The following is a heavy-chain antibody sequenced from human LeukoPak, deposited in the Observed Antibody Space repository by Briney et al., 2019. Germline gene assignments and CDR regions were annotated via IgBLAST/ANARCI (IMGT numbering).Heavy chain of an antibody. CDR3: ARDMYSSGWYRVGYYYYYGMDV. D-gene: IGHD6-19*01. Sequence: GGSLRLSCAASGFTFSSYWMHWVRQAPGKGLVWVSRINSDGSSTSYADSVKGRFTISRDNAKNTLYLQMNSLRAEDTAVYYCARDMYSSGWYRVGYYYYYGMDVWGQGTTVTASS. V-gene: IGHV3-74*01. CDR1: GFTFSSYW. CDR2: INSDGSST. J-gene: IGHJ6*02.